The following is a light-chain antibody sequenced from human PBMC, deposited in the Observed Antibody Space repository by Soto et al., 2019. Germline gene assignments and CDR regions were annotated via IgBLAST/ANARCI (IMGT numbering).Light chain of an antibody. J-gene: IGKJ5*01. Sequence: EVVLTQFPGTLSLCHGGRATLSCRASQSVSRRLAWYQQRPGQSPRLLISGASMRASGVPVRFIGSGSGTDFTLTITRLEPEDFAVYYCQHDGGSPITFCLGTRLEVK. V-gene: IGKV3-20*01. CDR3: QHDGGSPIT. CDR1: QSVSRR. CDR2: GAS.